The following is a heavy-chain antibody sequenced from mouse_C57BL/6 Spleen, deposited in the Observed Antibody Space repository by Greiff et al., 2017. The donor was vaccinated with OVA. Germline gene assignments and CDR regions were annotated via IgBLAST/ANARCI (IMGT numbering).Heavy chain of an antibody. V-gene: IGHV1-26*01. Sequence: VQLQQSGPELVKPGASVKISCKASGYTFTDYYMNWVKQSPGKSLEWIGDINPNNGGTSYNQKFKGKATLTVDKSSSTAYMELRSLTSEDSAVYYCASTYDGYCVDYAMDYWGQGTSVTVSS. CDR3: ASTYDGYCVDYAMDY. D-gene: IGHD2-3*01. CDR1: GYTFTDYY. CDR2: INPNNGGT. J-gene: IGHJ4*01.